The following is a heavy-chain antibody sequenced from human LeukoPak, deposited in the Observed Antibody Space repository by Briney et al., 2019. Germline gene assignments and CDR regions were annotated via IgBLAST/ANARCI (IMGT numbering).Heavy chain of an antibody. CDR1: GFTVSSNY. V-gene: IGHV3-53*01. D-gene: IGHD4-17*01. CDR3: TTTKTYYGDYLRVFDY. Sequence: GGSLRLSCAASGFTVSSNYMSWVRQAPGKGLEWVSVIYSGGSTYYADSVKGRFTISRHNSKNTLYLQMNSLKTEDTAVYYCTTTKTYYGDYLRVFDYWGQGTLVTVSS. CDR2: IYSGGST. J-gene: IGHJ4*02.